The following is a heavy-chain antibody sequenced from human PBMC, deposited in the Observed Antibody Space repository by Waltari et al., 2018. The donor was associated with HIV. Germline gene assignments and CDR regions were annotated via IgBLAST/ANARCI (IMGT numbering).Heavy chain of an antibody. D-gene: IGHD1-26*01. J-gene: IGHJ4*02. V-gene: IGHV3-15*01. CDR3: TTDLWEGDTLDRNC. CDR2: IKSKTDGGTT. Sequence: EVQLVESGGGSVKPGGSLRLSCAASGFGFSYAWMNWVRQAPGKGLEWVGGIKSKTDGGTTDYAAAVNGRFSISRDDEKNTVHLQMNSLKTEDTAVYYCTTDLWEGDTLDRNCWGQGTLVTVSS. CDR1: GFGFSYAW.